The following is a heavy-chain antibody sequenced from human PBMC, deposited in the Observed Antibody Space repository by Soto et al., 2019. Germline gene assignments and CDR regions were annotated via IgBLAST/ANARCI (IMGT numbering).Heavy chain of an antibody. CDR1: GNTFTNYD. CDR2: MNPNSGDT. V-gene: IGHV1-8*01. D-gene: IGHD4-17*01. CDR3: ARGVKYGAYSRWFAP. J-gene: IGHJ5*02. Sequence: QVQLVQSGAEVKKPGASVKVSCKASGNTFTNYDINWVRQATGQGLEYLGWMNPNSGDTAYVQKFQSRCTLTWDSSITTAYMELRSLRSEDTAVYFCARGVKYGAYSRWFAPWGQGTLVTVSS.